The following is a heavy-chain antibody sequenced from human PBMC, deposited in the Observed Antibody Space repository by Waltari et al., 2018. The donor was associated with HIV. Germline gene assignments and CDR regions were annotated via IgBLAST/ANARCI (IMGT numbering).Heavy chain of an antibody. CDR1: GGSISSGGYY. V-gene: IGHV4-31*03. J-gene: IGHJ5*02. CDR2: IYYGVIT. Sequence: QVQLQESGPGLVKPSQTLSLTCTVSGGSISSGGYYWSWIRQHPRKGLEWIGYIYYGVITDYNPSLTSRVTISVDTSKNQFSLKLSSVTAADTAVYYCARGYGSEYYDRFLFDPWGQGTLVTVSS. D-gene: IGHD3-3*01. CDR3: ARGYGSEYYDRFLFDP.